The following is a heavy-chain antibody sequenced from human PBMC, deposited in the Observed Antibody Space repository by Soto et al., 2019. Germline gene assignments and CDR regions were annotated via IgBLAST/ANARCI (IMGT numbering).Heavy chain of an antibody. CDR1: GVSISSYY. V-gene: IGHV4-59*08. CDR2: IYYSGST. CDR3: ARQITFWVTTPYYYMDV. D-gene: IGHD4-17*01. J-gene: IGHJ6*03. Sequence: SVTLSLTCTVSGVSISSYYWILLRQPPGKGLEWIGYIYYSGSTNYNPSLKSRVTISVDTSKNQFSLKLSSVTAADTAVYYCARQITFWVTTPYYYMDVWGKGTTVTVSS.